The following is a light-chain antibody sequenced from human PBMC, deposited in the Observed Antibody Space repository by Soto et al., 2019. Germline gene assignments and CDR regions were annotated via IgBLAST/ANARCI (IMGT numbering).Light chain of an antibody. J-gene: IGLJ2*01. CDR3: SSFTSKSTLI. V-gene: IGLV2-14*03. CDR1: MRDIGAYNL. Sequence: QSAMTQPASVSGSPGQSITISCAGTMRDIGAYNLVSWYQQHPGKAPQLIIYEVRNRPSGISFRFSGSKSGNTASLTISGLQTEDEADYYCSSFTSKSTLIFGGGTKLTVL. CDR2: EVR.